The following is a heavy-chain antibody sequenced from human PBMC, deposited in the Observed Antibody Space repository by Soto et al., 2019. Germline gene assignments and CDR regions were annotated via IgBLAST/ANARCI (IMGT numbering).Heavy chain of an antibody. J-gene: IGHJ1*01. Sequence: GGSLRLSCAASGFTFSSYAMHWVRQAPGKGLEWVAVISYDGSNKYYADSVKGRFTISRDNSKNTLYLQMNSLRAEDTAVYYCARDHVNDYRVTEYFQHWGQGTLVTVSS. V-gene: IGHV3-30-3*01. CDR1: GFTFSSYA. CDR3: ARDHVNDYRVTEYFQH. CDR2: ISYDGSNK. D-gene: IGHD4-4*01.